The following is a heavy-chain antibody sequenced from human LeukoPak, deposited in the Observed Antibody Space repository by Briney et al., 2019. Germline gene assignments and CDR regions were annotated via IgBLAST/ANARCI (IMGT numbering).Heavy chain of an antibody. CDR1: GESFSGYG. V-gene: IGHV4-34*01. J-gene: IGHJ4*02. D-gene: IGHD5-18*01. CDR3: ARGVFVDTTMARYFDY. Sequence: SETLSLTCAVYGESFSGYGWSWIRQPPGNGLERIGEINHSGSTNYNPSLKSRVTISVDTSKNQFSLKLSSVTAADTAVYYCARGVFVDTTMARYFDYWGQGTLVTVSS. CDR2: INHSGST.